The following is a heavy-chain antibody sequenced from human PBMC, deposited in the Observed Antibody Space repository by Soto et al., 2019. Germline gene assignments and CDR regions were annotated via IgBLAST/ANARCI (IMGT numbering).Heavy chain of an antibody. D-gene: IGHD6-6*01. J-gene: IGHJ6*03. CDR2: MNPQTGNT. V-gene: IGHV1-8*01. Sequence: QVQLVQSGSEGKEPGASMKISCQACGYTFTRYYITWVRQATGQGLEWMGWMNPQTGNTAYAEKFQGRVTMTRSTSINTAYMELSALRSEDTAVYYCARLSEESSSSNYYYFYMDVWGKGSTVTVSS. CDR1: GYTFTRYY. CDR3: ARLSEESSSSNYYYFYMDV.